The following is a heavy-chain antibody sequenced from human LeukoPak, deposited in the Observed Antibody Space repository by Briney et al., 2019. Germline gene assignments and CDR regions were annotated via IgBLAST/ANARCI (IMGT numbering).Heavy chain of an antibody. V-gene: IGHV3-48*03. CDR3: ARLLDISDH. CDR1: GFTFSTYE. Sequence: GGSLRLSCAASGFTFSTYEMNWVRQAPGKGLEWLSYITGSGSTKYYADSVRGRFTISRDNSRNSLYLQINSLRAEDTAVYYCARLLDISDHWGQGTLVTVSS. CDR2: ITGSGSTK. J-gene: IGHJ4*02. D-gene: IGHD3-22*01.